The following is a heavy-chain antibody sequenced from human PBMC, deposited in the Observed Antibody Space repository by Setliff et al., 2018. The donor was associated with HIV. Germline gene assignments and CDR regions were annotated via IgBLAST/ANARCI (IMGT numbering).Heavy chain of an antibody. D-gene: IGHD4-17*01. CDR3: ARDPPGYGDSKDY. J-gene: IGHJ4*02. CDR2: IYYSGST. CDR1: GGSVGSGSYY. Sequence: SETLSLTCSVSGGSVGSGSYYWSWIRQSPGKGLEWLGYIYYSGSTTYNPSLRSRVTISIDTSKNQFSLNLRSVTAAVTAVYYCARDPPGYGDSKDYWGQGKLVTVSS. V-gene: IGHV4-61*01.